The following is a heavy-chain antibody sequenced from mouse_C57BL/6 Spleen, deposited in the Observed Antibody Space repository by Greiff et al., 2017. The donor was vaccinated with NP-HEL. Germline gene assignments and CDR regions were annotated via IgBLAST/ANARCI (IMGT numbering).Heavy chain of an antibody. V-gene: IGHV3-5*01. CDR1: GISITTGNYR. CDR3: ARAHYGSSFDY. J-gene: IGHJ2*01. Sequence: EVQLQQSGPGLVKPSQTVFLTCTVTGISITTGNYRWSWIRQFPGNKLEWIGYIYYSGTITYNPSLTSRTTITRDTPKNQFFLEMNSLTAEDTATYYCARAHYGSSFDYWGQGTTLTVSS. D-gene: IGHD1-1*01. CDR2: IYYSGTI.